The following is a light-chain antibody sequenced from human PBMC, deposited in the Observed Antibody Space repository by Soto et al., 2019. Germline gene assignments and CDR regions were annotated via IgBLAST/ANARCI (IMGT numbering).Light chain of an antibody. V-gene: IGKV1-5*03. CDR3: QQYKSYSRT. J-gene: IGKJ1*01. Sequence: DIQMFQSPSTLSASVGDRITITCRASPRINTWLAWYQQKPGKAHKLLIYKASSLESGVPSRFSGSGSGTEFTLTISSLQPDDFATYYCQQYKSYSRTFGQGTKVEIK. CDR1: PRINTW. CDR2: KAS.